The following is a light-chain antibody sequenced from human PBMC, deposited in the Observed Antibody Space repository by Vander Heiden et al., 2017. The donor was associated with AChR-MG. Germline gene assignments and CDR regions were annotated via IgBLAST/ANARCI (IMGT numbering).Light chain of an antibody. CDR1: KLGDRY. CDR3: QTWDSSPAV. Sequence: SYDLTQPPPVSVSPGQPASIPCSGDKLGDRYVSWYQQKPGQSPVLVIYQDTKRPTGIPERFSGSNSANTATLTISGTQAVDESYDYCQTWDSSPAVFGGGTKLTVL. J-gene: IGLJ2*01. CDR2: QDT. V-gene: IGLV3-1*01.